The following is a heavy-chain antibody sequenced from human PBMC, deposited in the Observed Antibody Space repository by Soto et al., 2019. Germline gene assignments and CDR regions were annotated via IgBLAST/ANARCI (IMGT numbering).Heavy chain of an antibody. V-gene: IGHV3-21*06. CDR1: GFTFTRYS. CDR2: ISSTTNYI. J-gene: IGHJ4*02. Sequence: GSRRLSCAASGFTFTRYSMNWVRQAPGKGLEWVSSISSTTNYIYYGDSMKGRFTISRDNAKNPLYLEMNGLRAEDTAVYYCARESEDLTSNFDYWGQGTLVTVSS. CDR3: ARESEDLTSNFDY.